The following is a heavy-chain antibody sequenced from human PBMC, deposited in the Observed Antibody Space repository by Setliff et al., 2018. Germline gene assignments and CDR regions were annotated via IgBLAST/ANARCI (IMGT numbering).Heavy chain of an antibody. D-gene: IGHD3-10*01. Sequence: GASVKVSCKASGGTFNTYGLSWVRQAPGQGLEWMGEIIPIIGEPNYAQKFQGRVTITADESTSTAYMELRSLKSEDTAVYYCVREALQRAGLYFFDIWGQGMLVTVSS. V-gene: IGHV1-69*13. J-gene: IGHJ4*02. CDR3: VREALQRAGLYFFDI. CDR1: GGTFNTYG. CDR2: IIPIIGEP.